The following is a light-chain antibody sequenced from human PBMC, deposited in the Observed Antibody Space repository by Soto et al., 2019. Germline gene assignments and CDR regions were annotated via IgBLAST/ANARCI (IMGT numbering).Light chain of an antibody. V-gene: IGKV3-20*01. Sequence: VLTQSPGTLSLSPGERATISCRASQSISSSYLAWYQHKPGQAPRLLIYGASSRATGIPHRLSGSGSGTDFTLTISRLEPEDCGVYYCQQYGGSPPYTFGQGNRLEIK. CDR2: GAS. CDR3: QQYGGSPPYT. J-gene: IGKJ2*01. CDR1: QSISSSY.